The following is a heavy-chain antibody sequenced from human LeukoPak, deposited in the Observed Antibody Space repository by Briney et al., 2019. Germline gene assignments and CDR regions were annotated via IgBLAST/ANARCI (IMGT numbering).Heavy chain of an antibody. V-gene: IGHV3-21*01. D-gene: IGHD2-2*01. CDR2: ISSSSSYI. Sequence: GGSLRLSCAASGFTFSSYSMNWVCQAPGKGLEWVSSISSSSSYIYYADSVKGRFTISRDNAKNSLYLQMNSLRAEDTAVYYCARDTQYCSSTSCLNWFDPWGQGTLVTVSS. J-gene: IGHJ5*02. CDR3: ARDTQYCSSTSCLNWFDP. CDR1: GFTFSSYS.